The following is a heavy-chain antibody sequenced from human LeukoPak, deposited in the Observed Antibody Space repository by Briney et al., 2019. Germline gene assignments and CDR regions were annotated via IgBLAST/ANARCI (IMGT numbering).Heavy chain of an antibody. CDR2: IDYSGRT. CDR3: ATEFYDFLSGESWFDP. D-gene: IGHD3-9*01. J-gene: IGHJ5*02. CDR1: GGSISSYY. Sequence: SETLSLTCTVSGGSISSYYWSWIRQPPGKGPEWIASIDYSGRTFYNPSLMSRVTISVDTSNNEFSLNLTSVTAADTAVYYCATEFYDFLSGESWFDPWGQGALVTVS. V-gene: IGHV4-39*07.